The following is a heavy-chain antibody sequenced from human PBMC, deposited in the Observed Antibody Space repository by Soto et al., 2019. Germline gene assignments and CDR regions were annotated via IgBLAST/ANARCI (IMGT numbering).Heavy chain of an antibody. V-gene: IGHV3-7*01. CDR3: ARDRGMVITTTGYFDY. CDR1: GFTFSTYW. Sequence: EVQLVESGGDLVQPGGSLRLSCTASGFTFSTYWMSWVRQAPGKGLEWVANIEQEGSEEYFVDSVKGRFTISRDNAKNSLYLQMNSLRAEDTAVYYCARDRGMVITTTGYFDYWGQGTLVTVSS. D-gene: IGHD2-15*01. CDR2: IEQEGSEE. J-gene: IGHJ4*02.